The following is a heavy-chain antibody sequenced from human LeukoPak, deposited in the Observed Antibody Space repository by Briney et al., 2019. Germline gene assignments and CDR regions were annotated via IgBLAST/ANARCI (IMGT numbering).Heavy chain of an antibody. J-gene: IGHJ6*02. V-gene: IGHV3-30-3*01. D-gene: IGHD2-2*02. CDR2: ISYDGSNK. Sequence: QPGRSLRLSCAASGFTFSSYAMHWVRHAPGKGLEWVAVISYDGSNKYYADSVKGRFTISRDNSKNTLYLQMNSLRAEDTAVYYCARDGFDCSSTSCDTCRGDNYYGLDVWGQGTTVTVSS. CDR3: ARDGFDCSSTSCDTCRGDNYYGLDV. CDR1: GFTFSSYA.